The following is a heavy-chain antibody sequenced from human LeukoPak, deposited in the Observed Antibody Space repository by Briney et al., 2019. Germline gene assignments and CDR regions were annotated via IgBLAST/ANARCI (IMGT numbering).Heavy chain of an antibody. Sequence: SETLSLTCTVSSGSITSSTYYWGWIRQPPGKGLEWIGSIYYSGSNYFSGSTYYNPSLKSRVSISIDTSKNQFSLKVNSVTSAYMSVYYCASQKVVAHRVTAYWGQGTLVTVSS. CDR2: IYYSGSNYFSGST. CDR3: ASQKVVAHRVTAY. V-gene: IGHV4-39*01. CDR1: SGSITSSTYY. D-gene: IGHD2-21*02. J-gene: IGHJ4*02.